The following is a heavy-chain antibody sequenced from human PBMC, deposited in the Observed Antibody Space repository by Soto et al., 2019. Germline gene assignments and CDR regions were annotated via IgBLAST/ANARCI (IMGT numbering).Heavy chain of an antibody. D-gene: IGHD3-22*01. CDR1: GFTFSSYA. CDR2: ISYDGSNK. Sequence: QVQLVESGGGVVQPGRSLRLSCAASGFTFSSYAMHWVRQAPGKGLEWVAVISYDGSNKYYADSVKGRFTISRDNSKNTLYLQMNSLRAEDTAVSYCARESGSGYPMGYFDLWGRGTLVTVSS. CDR3: ARESGSGYPMGYFDL. J-gene: IGHJ2*01. V-gene: IGHV3-30-3*01.